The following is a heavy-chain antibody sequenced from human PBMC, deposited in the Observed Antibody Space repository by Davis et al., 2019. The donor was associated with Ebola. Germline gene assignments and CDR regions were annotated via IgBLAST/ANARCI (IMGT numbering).Heavy chain of an antibody. V-gene: IGHV1-69*04. CDR3: ARGYSSGWYWFDP. CDR2: IIPILGIA. Sequence: SVKVSCKASGGTFSSYAISWVRQAPGQGLEWMGRIIPILGIANYAQKFQGRVTITADKFTSTAYMELSSLRSEDTAVYYCARGYSSGWYWFDPWGQGTLVTVSS. D-gene: IGHD6-19*01. J-gene: IGHJ5*02. CDR1: GGTFSSYA.